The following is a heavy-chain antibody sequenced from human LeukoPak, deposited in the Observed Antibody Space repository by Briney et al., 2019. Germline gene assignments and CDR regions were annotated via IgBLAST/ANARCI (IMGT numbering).Heavy chain of an antibody. V-gene: IGHV4-34*01. CDR3: ARGPVGTYYDFWSGYDAGHYFDY. J-gene: IGHJ4*02. Sequence: SETLSLTCAVYGGSFSGYYWSWIRQPPGKGLEWIGEVNHSGSTNYNPSLKSRVTISVDTSKNQFSLKLSSVTAADTAVYYCARGPVGTYYDFWSGYDAGHYFDYWGQGTLVTVSS. CDR1: GGSFSGYY. D-gene: IGHD3-3*01. CDR2: VNHSGST.